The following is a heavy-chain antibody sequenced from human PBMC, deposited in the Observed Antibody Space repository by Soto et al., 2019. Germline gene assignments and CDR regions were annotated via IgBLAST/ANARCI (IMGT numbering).Heavy chain of an antibody. CDR1: GYSFTNYW. V-gene: IGHV5-51*01. J-gene: IGHJ4*02. CDR3: ARRFTNYEFFNY. D-gene: IGHD3-3*01. CDR2: IYPGDSDT. Sequence: HGESLKISSKGSGYSFTNYWIGWVRQIPGKGLEWMGIIYPGDSDTRYSPSFQGQVTISADKSISTAYLQWNSLKASDTAMYYCARRFTNYEFFNYWGQGTLVTVSS.